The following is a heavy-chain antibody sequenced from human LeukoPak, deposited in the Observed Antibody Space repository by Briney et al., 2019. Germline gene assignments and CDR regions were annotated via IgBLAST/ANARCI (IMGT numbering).Heavy chain of an antibody. CDR3: ARVIRSWSNHNWFDP. V-gene: IGHV3-48*03. CDR1: GFTFSSYE. Sequence: GGSLRLSCAASGFTFSSYEMNWVRQAPGKGLVWVSYISSTGTTIYYADSVKGRFTISRDNAKNSLYLQMNSLRAEDTAVYYCARVIRSWSNHNWFDPWGQGTLVTVSS. J-gene: IGHJ5*02. D-gene: IGHD6-13*01. CDR2: ISSTGTTI.